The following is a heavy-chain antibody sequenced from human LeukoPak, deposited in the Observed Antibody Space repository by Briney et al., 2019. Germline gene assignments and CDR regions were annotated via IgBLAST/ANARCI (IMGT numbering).Heavy chain of an antibody. CDR3: ARGRRITINSGWYRGYYYYYMDV. CDR2: MSYDGSKK. J-gene: IGHJ6*03. Sequence: GRSLRLSCAASGFTFSYYTMHWARQAPGKGLEWVAVMSYDGSKKDYADSVKGRFTISRDNSKNTLYLQMNSLRTEDTAVYYCARGRRITINSGWYRGYYYYYMDVWGKGTTVTVSS. V-gene: IGHV3-30*04. D-gene: IGHD6-19*01. CDR1: GFTFSYYT.